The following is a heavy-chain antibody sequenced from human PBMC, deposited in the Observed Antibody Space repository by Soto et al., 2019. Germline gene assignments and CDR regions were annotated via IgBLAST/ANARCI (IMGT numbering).Heavy chain of an antibody. V-gene: IGHV1-8*01. CDR1: GYTFTSSD. Sequence: ASVKVSCKASGYTFTSSDINWVRQATGQRLEWMGWMNPNSGNTGYAQKFQGRVTMTRNTSISTAYMELSSLRSEDTAVYYCARARFGVHSSVWYYAFNTGGQGTRVTVSS. J-gene: IGHJ3*02. CDR2: MNPNSGNT. D-gene: IGHD6-19*01. CDR3: ARARFGVHSSVWYYAFNT.